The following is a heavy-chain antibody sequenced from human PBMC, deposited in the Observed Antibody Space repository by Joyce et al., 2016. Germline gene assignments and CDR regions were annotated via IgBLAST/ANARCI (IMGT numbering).Heavy chain of an antibody. V-gene: IGHV1-18*01. J-gene: IGHJ3*02. CDR1: GYIFTTYG. Sequence: QVQLVQSGSEVKKPGASVEVSCKDSGYIFTTYGISWVRQAPGQGFEGMGWVSAHHGNTKYAQKFQGRVTITIDTSTSTAYMELESLRSDDTAVYYCARDIHYYNSSGYYWGAFDIWGQGTMVSVSS. CDR2: VSAHHGNT. D-gene: IGHD3-22*01. CDR3: ARDIHYYNSSGYYWGAFDI.